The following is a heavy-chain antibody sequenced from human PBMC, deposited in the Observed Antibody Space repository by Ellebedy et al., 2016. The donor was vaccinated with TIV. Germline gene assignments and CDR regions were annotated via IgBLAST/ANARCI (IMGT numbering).Heavy chain of an antibody. CDR2: IRYDETNK. D-gene: IGHD1-26*01. Sequence: GESLKISCAASGFTFSDYYMSWIRQAPGKGLEWVSFIRYDETNKFYADSVKGRFTISRDNSKSTLYLQVNSLRAEDTAVYYCATSTAYSRTWFRIDSWGQGTLVTVSS. V-gene: IGHV3-30*02. J-gene: IGHJ4*02. CDR1: GFTFSDYY. CDR3: ATSTAYSRTWFRIDS.